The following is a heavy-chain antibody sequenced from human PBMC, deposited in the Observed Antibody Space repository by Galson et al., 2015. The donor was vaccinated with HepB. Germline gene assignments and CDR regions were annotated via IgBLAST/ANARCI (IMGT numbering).Heavy chain of an antibody. CDR3: ARDFSCSSTSCYANVVY. CDR2: ISSSSSYI. D-gene: IGHD2-2*01. CDR1: GFTFSSYS. Sequence: SLRLSCAASGFTFSSYSMNWVRQAPGKGLEWVSSISSSSSYIYYADSVKGRFTISRDNAKNSLYLQMNSLRAEDTAVYYCARDFSCSSTSCYANVVYWGQGTLVTVSS. J-gene: IGHJ4*02. V-gene: IGHV3-21*01.